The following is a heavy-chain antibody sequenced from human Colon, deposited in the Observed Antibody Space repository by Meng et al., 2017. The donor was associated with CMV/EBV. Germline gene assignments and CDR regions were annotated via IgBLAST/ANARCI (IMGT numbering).Heavy chain of an antibody. CDR1: GGSFTNYY. Sequence: QVPLQPWGAGLLKPSETLSLPCALYGGSFTNYYWSWIRQPPGKGLEWIAEINHSGTTYYNPSLKSRVTLSLDSSTNQFSLKLSSVTAADAAIYYCARGWVRDRSSLHFDYWGQGTLVTVSS. D-gene: IGHD6-6*01. J-gene: IGHJ4*02. CDR3: ARGWVRDRSSLHFDY. V-gene: IGHV4-34*01. CDR2: INHSGTT.